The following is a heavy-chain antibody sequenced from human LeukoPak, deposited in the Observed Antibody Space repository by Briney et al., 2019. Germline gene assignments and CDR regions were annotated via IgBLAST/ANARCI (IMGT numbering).Heavy chain of an antibody. V-gene: IGHV1-3*01. CDR1: GYTFTSYA. CDR3: ARGVVDYYGDVDTAMVY. D-gene: IGHD5-18*01. Sequence: ASVKVSCKASGYTFTSYAMHWVRQAPGQRLEWMGWINAGNGNTKYSQKFQGRVTITRDTSARTAYMELSSLRSEDTAVYYCARGVVDYYGDVDTAMVYWGQGTLVTVSS. J-gene: IGHJ4*02. CDR2: INAGNGNT.